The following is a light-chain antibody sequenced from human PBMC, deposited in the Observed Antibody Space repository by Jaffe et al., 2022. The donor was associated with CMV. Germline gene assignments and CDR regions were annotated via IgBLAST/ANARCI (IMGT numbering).Light chain of an antibody. Sequence: NFMLTQPHSVSASPGRTIIISCTRNSGSIANNYVQWYQQRPGSAPATLIYEDNRRASGVPDRFSGSLDRASNSASLTISGLKTEDEADYYCQSYNTSTHWVFGGGTKVTVL. V-gene: IGLV6-57*04. J-gene: IGLJ3*02. CDR3: QSYNTSTHWV. CDR2: EDN. CDR1: SGSIANNY.